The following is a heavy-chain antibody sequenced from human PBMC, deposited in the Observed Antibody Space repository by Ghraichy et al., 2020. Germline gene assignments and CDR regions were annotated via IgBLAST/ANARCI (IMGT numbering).Heavy chain of an antibody. CDR1: GFTFSSYA. D-gene: IGHD4-17*01. V-gene: IGHV3-23*01. Sequence: GGSLRLSCAASGFTFSSYAMSWVRQAPGKGLEWVSAISGSGGSTYYADSVKGRFTISRDNSKNTLYLQMNSLRAEDTAVYYCAAVTIPYYYGMDVWGQGTTVTVSS. J-gene: IGHJ6*02. CDR3: AAVTIPYYYGMDV. CDR2: ISGSGGST.